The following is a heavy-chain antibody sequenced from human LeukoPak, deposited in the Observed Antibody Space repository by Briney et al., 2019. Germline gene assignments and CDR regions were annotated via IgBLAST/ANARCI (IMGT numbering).Heavy chain of an antibody. D-gene: IGHD3-22*01. V-gene: IGHV3-53*01. Sequence: GESLKISCKGSGYSFTSYWIGWVRQMPGKGLEWVSVIYSGGSTYYADSVKGRFTISRDNSKNTLYLQMNSLRAEDTAVYYCARGGYYDSSGYRYDYWGQGTLVTVSS. CDR2: IYSGGST. J-gene: IGHJ4*02. CDR1: GYSFTSYW. CDR3: ARGGYYDSSGYRYDY.